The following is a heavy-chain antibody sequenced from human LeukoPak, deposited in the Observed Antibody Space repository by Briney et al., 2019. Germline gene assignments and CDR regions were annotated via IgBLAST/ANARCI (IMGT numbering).Heavy chain of an antibody. J-gene: IGHJ6*02. V-gene: IGHV3-30*18. CDR2: ISYDGSNK. CDR3: ANSNYYDSSGSSYDYYYYGMDV. Sequence: GRSLRLSCAASGFTFSSYGMHWVRQAPGKGLEWVAVISYDGSNKYYADSVKGRFTISRDNSKNTLYLQMNSLRAEDTAVYYCANSNYYDSSGSSYDYYYYGMDVWGQGTTVTVSS. CDR1: GFTFSSYG. D-gene: IGHD3-22*01.